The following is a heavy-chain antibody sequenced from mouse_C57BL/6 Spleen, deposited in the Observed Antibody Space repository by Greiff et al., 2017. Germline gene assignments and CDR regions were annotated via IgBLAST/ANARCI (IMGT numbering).Heavy chain of an antibody. J-gene: IGHJ3*01. CDR1: GFTFSSYA. D-gene: IGHD4-1*01. Sequence: EVKLVESGGGLVKPGGSLKLSCAASGFTFSSYAMSWVRQTPEKRLEWVATISDGGSYTYYPDNVKGRFTISRDNAKNNLYLQMSHLKSEDTAMYYCARDGPLLGPFAYWGQGTLVTVSA. V-gene: IGHV5-4*01. CDR3: ARDGPLLGPFAY. CDR2: ISDGGSYT.